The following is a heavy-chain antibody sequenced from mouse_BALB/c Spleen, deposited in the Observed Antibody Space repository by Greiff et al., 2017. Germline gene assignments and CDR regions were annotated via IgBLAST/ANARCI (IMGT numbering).Heavy chain of an antibody. CDR1: GYTFTSYW. CDR2: IYPGNSDT. CDR3: TPLLRGWYFDV. V-gene: IGHV1-5*01. Sequence: VQLQQSGTVLARPGASVKMSCKASGYTFTSYWMHWVKQRPGQGLEWIGAIYPGNSDTSYNQKFKGKAKLTAVTATSTAYMELSSLTNEDSAVYYCTPLLRGWYFDVWGAGTTVTVSS. D-gene: IGHD1-1*01. J-gene: IGHJ1*01.